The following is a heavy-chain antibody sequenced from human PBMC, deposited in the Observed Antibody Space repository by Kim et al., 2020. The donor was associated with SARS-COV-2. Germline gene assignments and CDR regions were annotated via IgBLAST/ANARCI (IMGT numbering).Heavy chain of an antibody. J-gene: IGHJ4*02. Sequence: SVKVSCKASGGIFTNYPISWLRRAPGQGLEWMGRITPMLHVANYAQRFQGRVTITADKSTSTAYMELGSLTSDDTAVYYCARRCLGLSCPKGVSLDSWGQGTLVTVS. CDR1: GGIFTNYP. D-gene: IGHD2-8*01. CDR2: ITPMLHVA. CDR3: ARRCLGLSCPKGVSLDS. V-gene: IGHV1-69*10.